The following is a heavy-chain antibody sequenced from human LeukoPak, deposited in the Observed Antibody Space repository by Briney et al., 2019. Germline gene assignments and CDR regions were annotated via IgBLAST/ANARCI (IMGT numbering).Heavy chain of an antibody. CDR2: IYYSGST. J-gene: IGHJ4*02. CDR1: GGSISSYY. Sequence: SETLSLTCTVSGGSISSYYWSWIRQPPGKGLEWIGYIYYSGSTNYNPSLRSRVSISVDTSKNQFSLKLSSVTAADTAVYYCARVLSSGWGPFDYWGQGTLVTVSS. D-gene: IGHD6-19*01. CDR3: ARVLSSGWGPFDY. V-gene: IGHV4-59*01.